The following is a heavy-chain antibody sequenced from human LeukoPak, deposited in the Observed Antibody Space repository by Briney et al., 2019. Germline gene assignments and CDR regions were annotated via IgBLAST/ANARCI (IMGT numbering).Heavy chain of an antibody. CDR3: ARYPHSSGFTDY. V-gene: IGHV1-2*02. J-gene: IGHJ4*02. CDR2: INPNSGGT. D-gene: IGHD3-22*01. CDR1: GYTFTGYY. Sequence: EVSVKVSCKASGYTFTGYYMHWVRQAPGQGLEWMGWINPNSGGTNYAQKFQGRVTMTRDTSISTAYMELSRLRSDDTAVYYCARYPHSSGFTDYWGQGTLVTVSS.